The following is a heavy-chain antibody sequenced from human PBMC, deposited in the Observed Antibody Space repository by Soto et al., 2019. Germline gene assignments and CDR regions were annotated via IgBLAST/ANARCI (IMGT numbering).Heavy chain of an antibody. D-gene: IGHD2-2*01. V-gene: IGHV1-69*01. J-gene: IGHJ6*02. CDR3: STSVYCSTTRCYYYYGLDG. CDR2: IIPIFGTE. Sequence: QVQLVQSGAEVKKPGSSVKVSCKVSGGTFSSHSINWVRQAPGQGPEWMGGIIPIFGTENYAQRFQGSVTITADESTSTAYMELSSLTSEDTALYYCSTSVYCSTTRCYYYYGLDGWGQGTTVIVSS. CDR1: GGTFSSHS.